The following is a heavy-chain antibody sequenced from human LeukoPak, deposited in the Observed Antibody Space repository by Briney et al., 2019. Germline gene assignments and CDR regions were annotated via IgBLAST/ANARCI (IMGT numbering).Heavy chain of an antibody. V-gene: IGHV1-8*01. CDR3: ARGVTL. Sequence: ASVKVSCKASGYTFTSYDINWVRQATGQGLEWMGLMNPKNGHTVYAQKFQGRVTMTRDTSINTAYLELSSLRSEDTAVYYCARGVTLWGQGTLVTVSS. CDR1: GYTFTSYD. J-gene: IGHJ4*02. D-gene: IGHD4-23*01. CDR2: MNPKNGHT.